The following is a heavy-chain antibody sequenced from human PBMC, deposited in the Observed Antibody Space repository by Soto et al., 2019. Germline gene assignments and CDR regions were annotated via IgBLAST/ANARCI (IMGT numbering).Heavy chain of an antibody. V-gene: IGHV3-21*01. D-gene: IGHD2-2*01. CDR1: GFAFNNYG. J-gene: IGHJ4*02. CDR3: ARVVKRRYQPDY. Sequence: GSLRLSCTVSGFAFNNYGINWVRQAPGKGLEWVSSISKSDYTYYSDSVKGRFAISRDNAKSSVSLQMNTLRVEDTAVYYCARVVKRRYQPDYWGQGTLVTVSS. CDR2: ISKSDYT.